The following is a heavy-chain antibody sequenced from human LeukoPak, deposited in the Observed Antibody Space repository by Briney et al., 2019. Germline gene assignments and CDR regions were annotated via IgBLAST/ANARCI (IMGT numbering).Heavy chain of an antibody. D-gene: IGHD3-22*01. CDR2: INHSGNT. Sequence: SETLSLTCAVYGGSFSGYYWTWIRQPPGKGLEWIGEINHSGNTNYNPSLKSRVAISVDTSKNQFSLKLSSVIAADTTMYYCARSKDGSGFAAYWGQGTQVTVSS. CDR3: ARSKDGSGFAAY. J-gene: IGHJ4*02. CDR1: GGSFSGYY. V-gene: IGHV4-34*01.